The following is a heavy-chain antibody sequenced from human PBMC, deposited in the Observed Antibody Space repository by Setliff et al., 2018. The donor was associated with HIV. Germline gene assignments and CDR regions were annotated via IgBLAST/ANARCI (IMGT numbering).Heavy chain of an antibody. CDR3: ATHPPYRSAWYMRS. CDR1: GFTFSSYG. Sequence: GGSLRLSCAASGFTFSSYGMHWVRQAPGKGLEWVAFIRYDGSNKYYADSVKGRFTSSRDNSKNTLYLQMNSLRAEDTAVYYCATHPPYRSAWYMRSWDQGTLVTVSS. J-gene: IGHJ5*02. D-gene: IGHD6-19*01. CDR2: IRYDGSNK. V-gene: IGHV3-30*02.